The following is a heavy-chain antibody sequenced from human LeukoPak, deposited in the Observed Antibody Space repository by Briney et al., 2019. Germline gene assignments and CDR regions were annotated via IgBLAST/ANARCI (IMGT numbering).Heavy chain of an antibody. CDR1: GFTFSSYA. J-gene: IGHJ4*02. CDR3: AKTLWGLTLLSSDH. Sequence: GGSLRLSSEASGFTFSSYAMNWVRQTPGKGLEWVAAISRTGGDTYYSDSVKGRFTISRDNSMNTLFLQMNSLRAEDSAIYYCAKTLWGLTLLSSDHWGQGTLVTVSS. V-gene: IGHV3-23*01. CDR2: ISRTGGDT. D-gene: IGHD3-16*01.